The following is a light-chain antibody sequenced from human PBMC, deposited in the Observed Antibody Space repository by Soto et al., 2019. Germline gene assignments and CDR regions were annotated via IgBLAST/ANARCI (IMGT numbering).Light chain of an antibody. CDR3: SSYSTSMSYV. Sequence: QSALTQPASVSGSPGQSITISCTGTSSDVGTYNYVSWYQQHPGRAPKLIIYEVSYRPSGVSSRFSGSKSGNTASLIISGLQSEDEADYYCSSYSTSMSYVFGSGTKLTVL. CDR1: SSDVGTYNY. J-gene: IGLJ1*01. V-gene: IGLV2-14*01. CDR2: EVS.